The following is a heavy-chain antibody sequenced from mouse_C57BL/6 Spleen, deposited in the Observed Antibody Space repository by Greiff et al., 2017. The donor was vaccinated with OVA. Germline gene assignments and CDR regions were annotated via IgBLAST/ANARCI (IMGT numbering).Heavy chain of an antibody. CDR2: IYPRSGNT. CDR1: GYTFTSYG. Sequence: SGAELARPGASVKLSCKASGYTFTSYGISWVKQRTGQGLEWIGEIYPRSGNTYYNEKFKGKATLTADKSSSTAYMELRSLTSEDSAVYFCASYGSRSMDYWGQGTSVTVSS. J-gene: IGHJ4*01. D-gene: IGHD1-1*01. CDR3: ASYGSRSMDY. V-gene: IGHV1-81*01.